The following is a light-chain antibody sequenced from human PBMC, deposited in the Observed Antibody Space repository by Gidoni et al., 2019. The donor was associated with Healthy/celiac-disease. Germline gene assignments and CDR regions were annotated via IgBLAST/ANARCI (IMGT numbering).Light chain of an antibody. V-gene: IGLV1-40*01. CDR1: SSNTGAGYD. J-gene: IGLJ2*01. Sequence: QSVLTQPPSVSGSPGQRVTISCTGSSSNTGAGYDVHWYQQLPGTAPKLLIYGNSNRPSGVPDRFSGSKSGTSASLAITGLQAEDEADYYCQSYDSSLSAVVVGGGTKLTVL. CDR2: GNS. CDR3: QSYDSSLSAVV.